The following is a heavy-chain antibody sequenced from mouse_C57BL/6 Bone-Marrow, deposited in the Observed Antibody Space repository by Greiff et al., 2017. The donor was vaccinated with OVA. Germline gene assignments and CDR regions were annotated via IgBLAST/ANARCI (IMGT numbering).Heavy chain of an antibody. J-gene: IGHJ2*01. CDR3: ARGGCFDY. Sequence: QVQLQQPGAELVMPGASVKLSCKASGYTFTSYWMHWVKQRPGQGLEWIGEIDPSDSYTNYNQTFKGKSTLTVDKSSSTAYMQLSSLTSEDSAVYYCARGGCFDYWGQGTTLTVSS. D-gene: IGHD3-3*01. CDR1: GYTFTSYW. V-gene: IGHV1-69*01. CDR2: IDPSDSYT.